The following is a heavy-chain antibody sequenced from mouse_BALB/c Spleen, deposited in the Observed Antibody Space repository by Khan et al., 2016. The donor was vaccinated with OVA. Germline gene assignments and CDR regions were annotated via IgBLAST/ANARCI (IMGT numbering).Heavy chain of an antibody. Sequence: QVQLKQSGAELVRPGASVTLSCKTSGYIFTSYWIHWVKQRSGQGLEWIARIYPRTDNSYYNEKFKDKATLTADKSSSTAYMQLSSLKSEDSDVYVCAREEALYHFDHWGQGTTLTVSS. CDR1: GYIFTSYW. V-gene: IGHV1-76*01. CDR3: AREEALYHFDH. J-gene: IGHJ2*01. D-gene: IGHD3-2*02. CDR2: IYPRTDNS.